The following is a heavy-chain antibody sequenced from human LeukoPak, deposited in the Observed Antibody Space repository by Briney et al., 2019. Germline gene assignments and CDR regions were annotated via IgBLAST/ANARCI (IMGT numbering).Heavy chain of an antibody. CDR3: AKDLWTNSSGWNYFDY. CDR2: ISGSGGST. D-gene: IGHD6-19*01. CDR1: GFTFSSYA. Sequence: QTGGSLRLSCAASGFTFSSYAMSWVRQAPGKGLEWVSAISGSGGSTYYADSVKGRFTISRDNSKNTLYLQMNSLRADDTAVYYCAKDLWTNSSGWNYFDYWGQGTLVTVSS. V-gene: IGHV3-23*01. J-gene: IGHJ4*02.